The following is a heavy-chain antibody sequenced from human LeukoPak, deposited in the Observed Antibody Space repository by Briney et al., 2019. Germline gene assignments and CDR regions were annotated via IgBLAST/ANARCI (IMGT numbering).Heavy chain of an antibody. V-gene: IGHV4-59*01. J-gene: IGHJ4*02. CDR1: GGSISSYY. D-gene: IGHD6-19*01. CDR3: ARGTYSSGWCDRVY. Sequence: PSETLSLTCTVSGGSISSYYWSWIRQPPGKGLEWIGYIYYSGSTNYNPSLKSRVTISVDTSKNQFSLKLSSVTAADTAVYYCARGTYSSGWCDRVYWGQGTLVTVSS. CDR2: IYYSGST.